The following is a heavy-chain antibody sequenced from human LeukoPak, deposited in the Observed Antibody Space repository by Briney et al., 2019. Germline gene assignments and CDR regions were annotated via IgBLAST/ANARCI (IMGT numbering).Heavy chain of an antibody. CDR3: ARGNSGNYQPGY. CDR1: RLTFSSYS. V-gene: IGHV3-23*01. J-gene: IGHJ4*02. CDR2: ISGNSGRI. Sequence: PGGSLRLSCAASRLTFSSYSMNWVRQAPGKGLEWVSGISGNSGRIDYADSVQGRFTISRDNSKNTLYLQMNSLRAEDTAVYYCARGNSGNYQPGYWGQGTLVTVSS. D-gene: IGHD1-26*01.